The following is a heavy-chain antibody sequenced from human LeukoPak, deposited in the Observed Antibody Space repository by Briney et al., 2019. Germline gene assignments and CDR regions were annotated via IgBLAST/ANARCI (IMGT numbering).Heavy chain of an antibody. D-gene: IGHD2-2*01. CDR1: GGSMNNYS. Sequence: PSETLSLTCTVSGGSMNNYSWSWIRQPPGKGLEWIGYIYHSGSTYYNPSLNSRVTISVDRSKNQFSLKLSSVTAADTAVYYCARVECSSTSCYAIDYWGQGTLVTVSS. J-gene: IGHJ4*02. CDR3: ARVECSSTSCYAIDY. V-gene: IGHV4-30-2*01. CDR2: IYHSGST.